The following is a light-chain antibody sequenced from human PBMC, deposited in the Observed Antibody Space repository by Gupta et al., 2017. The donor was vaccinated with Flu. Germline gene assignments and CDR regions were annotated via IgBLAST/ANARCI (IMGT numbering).Light chain of an antibody. CDR1: SLSTQY. V-gene: IGLV3-25*03. J-gene: IGLJ3*02. CDR2: KDT. CDR3: QSADNSGTYVV. Sequence: SYELTQPPSVSVSPGQTATISCSGDSLSTQYTYWYQQKPGRAPLLVIFKDTERPSGIPERFSGSNSGTVVTLTIRGVQAEDEAAYFCQSADNSGTYVVFGGGTKLTV.